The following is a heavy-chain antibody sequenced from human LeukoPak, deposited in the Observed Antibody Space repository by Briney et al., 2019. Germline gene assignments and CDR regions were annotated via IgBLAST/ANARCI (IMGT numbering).Heavy chain of an antibody. CDR1: GGSISSYY. J-gene: IGHJ4*02. Sequence: SETPSLTCTVSGGSISSYYWSWIRQPPGKGLEWIGYIYYSGSTNYNPSLKSRVTISVDTSKNQFSLKLSSVTAADTAVYYCARTVYAIPAEFDYWGQGTLVTVSS. CDR2: IYYSGST. V-gene: IGHV4-59*01. CDR3: ARTVYAIPAEFDY. D-gene: IGHD2-8*01.